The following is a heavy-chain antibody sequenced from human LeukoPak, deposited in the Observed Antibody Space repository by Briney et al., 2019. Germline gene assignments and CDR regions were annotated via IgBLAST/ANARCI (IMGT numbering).Heavy chain of an antibody. V-gene: IGHV3-48*03. D-gene: IGHD3-10*01. CDR1: GFTFSSYE. CDR2: ISSSGSTR. CDR3: ASRYYQGTPCDY. J-gene: IGHJ4*02. Sequence: TGGSLRLSCAASGFTFSSYELNWVRQAPGKGLEWVSYISSSGSTRYYTDSVKGRFTISRDNARNSLYLQMNSLRAEDTAVYYCASRYYQGTPCDYWGRGTLVTVSS.